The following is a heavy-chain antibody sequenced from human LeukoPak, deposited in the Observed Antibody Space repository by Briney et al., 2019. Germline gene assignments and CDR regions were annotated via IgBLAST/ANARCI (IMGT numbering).Heavy chain of an antibody. CDR2: IYYSGST. CDR3: ARTSGSYYILPPDY. J-gene: IGHJ4*02. CDR1: GGSISSYY. Sequence: PSETLSLTCTVSGGSISSYYWSWIRQPPGKGLEWIGYIYYSGSTNYNPSLKSRVTISVDTSKNQFSLKLSSVTAADTAAYYCARTSGSYYILPPDYWGQGTLVTVSS. V-gene: IGHV4-59*01. D-gene: IGHD1-26*01.